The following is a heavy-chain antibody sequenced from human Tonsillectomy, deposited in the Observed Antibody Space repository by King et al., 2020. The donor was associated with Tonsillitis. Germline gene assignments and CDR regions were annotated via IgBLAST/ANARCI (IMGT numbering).Heavy chain of an antibody. CDR2: IYTSGST. V-gene: IGHV4-61*02. CDR3: ARENRYYYDISGYYPRGWFAP. J-gene: IGHJ5*02. D-gene: IGHD3-22*01. Sequence: VPLQESGPGLVKPSQTLSLTCTVSGGSISSDSYYWSWIRQPAGKGLEWIGRIYTSGSTNYNPSLKSRVTISIDTSKSQFSLKLTSVTAADPAVYYCARENRYYYDISGYYPRGWFAPWGQGTRVTVSS. CDR1: GGSISSDSYY.